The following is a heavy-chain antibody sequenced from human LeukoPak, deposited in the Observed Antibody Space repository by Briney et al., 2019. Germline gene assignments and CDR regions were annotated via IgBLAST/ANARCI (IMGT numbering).Heavy chain of an antibody. CDR3: VRHGNWAFDF. Sequence: GGSLRPSCAASGFTFSSSWMSWVRQAPGKGLEWVATINEVGSDKQYMDSVKGRLSISRDNPKNSLYLQMNSPRAEDTAVYFCVRHGNWAFDFWGQGTMVTVSS. J-gene: IGHJ3*01. V-gene: IGHV3-7*04. D-gene: IGHD1-1*01. CDR1: GFTFSSSW. CDR2: INEVGSDK.